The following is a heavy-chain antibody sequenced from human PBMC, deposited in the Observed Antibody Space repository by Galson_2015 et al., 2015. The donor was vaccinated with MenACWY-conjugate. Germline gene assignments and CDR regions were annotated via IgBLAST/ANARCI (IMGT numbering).Heavy chain of an antibody. V-gene: IGHV3-30*18. CDR2: ISYDGSNK. J-gene: IGHJ6*02. Sequence: SLRLSCAASGFTFSSYGMHWVRQAPGKGLEWVAVISYDGSNKYYADSVKGRFTISRDNSKNTLYLQMNSLRAEDTAVYYCAKDGGGEGSAADVWSQGTTVTVSS. D-gene: IGHD3-16*01. CDR3: AKDGGGEGSAADV. CDR1: GFTFSSYG.